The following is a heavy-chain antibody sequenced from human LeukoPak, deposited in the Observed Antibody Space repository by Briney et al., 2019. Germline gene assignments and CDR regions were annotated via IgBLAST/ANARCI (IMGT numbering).Heavy chain of an antibody. CDR1: GFTFSSYA. CDR3: AKDRQQGLIFGVVIIPPAFYYMDV. Sequence: GGSLRLSCAASGFTFSSYAMSWVRQAPGKGLEWVSAISGSGGSTYYADSVKGRFTISRDNSKNTLYLQMNSLRAEDTAVYYCAKDRQQGLIFGVVIIPPAFYYMDVWGKGTTATVSS. V-gene: IGHV3-23*01. CDR2: ISGSGGST. D-gene: IGHD3-3*01. J-gene: IGHJ6*03.